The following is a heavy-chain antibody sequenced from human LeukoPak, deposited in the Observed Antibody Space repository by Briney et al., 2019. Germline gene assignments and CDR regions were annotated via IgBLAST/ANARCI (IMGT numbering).Heavy chain of an antibody. CDR1: GGSFSGYY. D-gene: IGHD1-26*01. CDR3: ARHLGYSPLDY. Sequence: PSETLSLTCAVYGGSFSGYYWSWIRQPPGKGLEWIGEINHSGSTNYNPSLKSRVTISIDTSKNQFSLNLSSVTAADTAVYYCARHLGYSPLDYWGQGTLVTVSS. CDR2: INHSGST. V-gene: IGHV4-34*01. J-gene: IGHJ4*02.